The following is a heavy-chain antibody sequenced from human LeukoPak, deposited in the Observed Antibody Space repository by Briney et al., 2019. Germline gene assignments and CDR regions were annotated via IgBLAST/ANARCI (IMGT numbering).Heavy chain of an antibody. J-gene: IGHJ3*02. CDR3: ARDYYDSSGYYWGAFDI. V-gene: IGHV4-4*07. D-gene: IGHD3-22*01. CDR2: IYTSGST. Sequence: SETLSLTCTVSGGSISSYYWSWIRQPAGKGLEWIGRIYTSGSTNYNPSLKSRVTMSVDTSKNQFSLKLSSVTAADTAVYYCARDYYDSSGYYWGAFDIWGQGTMVTVSS. CDR1: GGSISSYY.